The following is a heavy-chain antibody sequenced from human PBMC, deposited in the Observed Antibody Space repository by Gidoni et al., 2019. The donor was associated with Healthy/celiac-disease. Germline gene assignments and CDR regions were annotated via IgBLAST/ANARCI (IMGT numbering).Heavy chain of an antibody. D-gene: IGHD3-3*02. J-gene: IGHJ3*02. V-gene: IGHV3-74*01. CDR1: GFTFSSYW. CDR3: ARDPEHFWRRGWELQGGQDAFDI. CDR2: INSDGSST. Sequence: EVQLVESGGGLVQPGGSMRLSCAASGFTFSSYWMHWVRQAPGKGLVGVSRINSDGSSTSYAYSVKGRFTISRDNAKNTLYLQMNSLRAEDTAVYYCARDPEHFWRRGWELQGGQDAFDIWGQGTMVTVSS.